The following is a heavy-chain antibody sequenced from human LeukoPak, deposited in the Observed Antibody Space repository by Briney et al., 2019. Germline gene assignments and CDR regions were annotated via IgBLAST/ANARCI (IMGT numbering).Heavy chain of an antibody. CDR2: IKQDGSEK. J-gene: IGHJ4*02. CDR1: GFTFSSYW. CDR3: ARNLGYCSSTSCYTVGY. D-gene: IGHD2-2*02. Sequence: PGGSLRLSCAASGFTFSSYWMSWVRQAPGKGLEWVANIKQDGSEKYYADSVKGRFTISRDNSKNTLYLQMNSLRAEDTAVYYCARNLGYCSSTSCYTVGYWGQGTLVTVSS. V-gene: IGHV3-7*01.